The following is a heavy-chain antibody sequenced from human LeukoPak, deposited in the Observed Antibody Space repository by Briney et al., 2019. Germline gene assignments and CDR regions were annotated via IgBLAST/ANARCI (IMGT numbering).Heavy chain of an antibody. CDR3: ARDGGPWYFEL. J-gene: IGHJ2*01. D-gene: IGHD3-10*01. V-gene: IGHV4-34*01. Sequence: PSETLSLTCAVYGGSFSGYYWSWIRQPPGKGLEWIGEINHSGSTNYNPSLKSRVTISVDTSKNQFSLKLSSVTAADTAVYYCARDGGPWYFELWGRGTLVTVSS. CDR2: INHSGST. CDR1: GGSFSGYY.